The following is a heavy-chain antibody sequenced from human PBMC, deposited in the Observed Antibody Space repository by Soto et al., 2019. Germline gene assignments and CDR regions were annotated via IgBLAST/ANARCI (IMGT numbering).Heavy chain of an antibody. J-gene: IGHJ4*02. CDR2: IKSKTDGGTT. V-gene: IGHV3-15*07. Sequence: GSLSLSCAASGFTFSNAWMNWVRQAPGKGLKWVGRIKSKTDGGTTDYAAPVKGTFTISTDDSKNTLYLQMNSLKTEDTAVYFCSFVSVAGTVGGHDWGKGIMVTVFS. CDR3: SFVSVAGTVGGHD. D-gene: IGHD6-19*01. CDR1: GFTFSNAW.